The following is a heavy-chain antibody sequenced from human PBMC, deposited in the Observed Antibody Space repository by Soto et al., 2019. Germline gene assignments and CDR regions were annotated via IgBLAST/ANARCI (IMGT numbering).Heavy chain of an antibody. CDR3: ARDFPDIVVVPAAIGGFFLSPLDV. V-gene: IGHV1-18*01. CDR1: GYTFTSYG. CDR2: ISAYNGNT. Sequence: GASVKVSCKASGYTFTSYGISWVRQAPGQGLEWMGWISAYNGNTNYAQKHQGRVTMTTDTSTSTAYMELRSLRSDDTALYYCARDFPDIVVVPAAIGGFFLSPLDVWGQGTTVTVSS. D-gene: IGHD2-2*01. J-gene: IGHJ6*02.